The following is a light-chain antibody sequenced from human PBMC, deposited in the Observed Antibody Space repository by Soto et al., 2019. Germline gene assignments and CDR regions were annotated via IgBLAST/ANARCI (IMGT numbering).Light chain of an antibody. Sequence: DIQMTQSPSSLSASVGDTITITCRASQSVRRYLNWYQQKPGKAPDLLIYTTTSLQSEVPSRFSGSGSETHFTLTITSLQPEDFATYFCQQTYSAPPWTFGPGTKVDI. CDR1: QSVRRY. CDR3: QQTYSAPPWT. J-gene: IGKJ1*01. CDR2: TTT. V-gene: IGKV1-39*01.